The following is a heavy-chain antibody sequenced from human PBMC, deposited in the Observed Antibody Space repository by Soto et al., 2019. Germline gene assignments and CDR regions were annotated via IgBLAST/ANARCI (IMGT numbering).Heavy chain of an antibody. V-gene: IGHV3-23*01. CDR1: GFTFSSYA. CDR2: ISGSGGST. CDR3: ANIMCGVSKVSCWYYFDY. Sequence: EVQLLESGGGLVQPGGSLRLSCAASGFTFSSYAMSWVRQAPGKGLEWVSAISGSGGSTYYADSVKGRVTISRDNSKNTLYLQMKSLRAEDTAVDYCANIMCGVSKVSCWYYFDYWGQGTLVTVSS. D-gene: IGHD2-15*01. J-gene: IGHJ4*02.